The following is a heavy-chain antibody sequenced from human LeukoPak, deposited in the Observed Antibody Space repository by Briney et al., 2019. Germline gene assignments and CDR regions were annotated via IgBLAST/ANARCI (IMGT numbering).Heavy chain of an antibody. J-gene: IGHJ4*02. CDR3: ARDESIAARPFDY. CDR2: IYSGGST. V-gene: IGHV3-66*01. CDR1: GFTVSSNY. Sequence: GGSPRLSCAASGFTVSSNYMSWVRQAPGKGLERVSVIYSGGSTYYADSVKGRFTISRDNSKNTLYLQMNSLRAEDTAVYYCARDESIAARPFDYWGQGTLVTVSS. D-gene: IGHD6-6*01.